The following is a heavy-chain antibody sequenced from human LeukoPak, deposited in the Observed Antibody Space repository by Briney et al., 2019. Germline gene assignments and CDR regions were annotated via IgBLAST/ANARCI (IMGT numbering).Heavy chain of an antibody. V-gene: IGHV3-23*01. CDR3: AKDAKVFGYGRDYYFDY. CDR2: ISGSGGST. CDR1: GFTFSSYA. J-gene: IGHJ4*02. D-gene: IGHD2-21*02. Sequence: GGSLRLSCAASGFTFSSYAMSWVRQAPGKGLEWVSAISGSGGSTYYADAVKGRFTISRDNSKNTLYLQMNSLRAEDTAVYYCAKDAKVFGYGRDYYFDYWGQGTLVTVSS.